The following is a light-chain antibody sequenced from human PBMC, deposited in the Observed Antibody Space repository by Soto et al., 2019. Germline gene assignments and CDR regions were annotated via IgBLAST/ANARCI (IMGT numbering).Light chain of an antibody. V-gene: IGLV2-8*01. CDR1: SRDIGNNNY. CDR3: CSYAGSRI. J-gene: IGLJ1*01. Sequence: QSALTQPPSASGSPGQSVTISCTGNSRDIGNNNYVSWYRQHPGKAPKLMIYEVTKRPSGVPDRFSGSKSGNTASLTVSGLQAEDEADYYCCSYAGSRIFGPGTKVTVL. CDR2: EVT.